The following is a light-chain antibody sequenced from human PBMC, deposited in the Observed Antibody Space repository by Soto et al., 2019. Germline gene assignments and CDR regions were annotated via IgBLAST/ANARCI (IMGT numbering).Light chain of an antibody. CDR2: SNN. CDR3: SGWDYRLNGVV. Sequence: QSVLTQPPSASGTPGQRVTISCSGSSSNIGSYTVNWYQQLPGTAPKLLIYSNNQRPSGVPDRFSGSQSGTLASLAISWLQFEGEGYYNCSGWDYRLNGVVFGGGTKLTVL. J-gene: IGLJ3*02. CDR1: SSNIGSYT. V-gene: IGLV1-44*01.